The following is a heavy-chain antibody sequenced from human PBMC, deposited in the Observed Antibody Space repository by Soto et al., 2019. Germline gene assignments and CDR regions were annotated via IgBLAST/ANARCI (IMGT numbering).Heavy chain of an antibody. CDR2: TRNKANSYTT. Sequence: EVQLVESGGGLVQPGGSLRLSCAASGFTFSDHYMDWVRQAPGKGLEWVGRTRNKANSYTTEYAASVKGRFTISRDDSKTSLYLQMNSLKTEDTAVYYCATLPTMVRGLVYWGQGTLVTVSS. D-gene: IGHD3-10*01. V-gene: IGHV3-72*01. J-gene: IGHJ4*02. CDR1: GFTFSDHY. CDR3: ATLPTMVRGLVY.